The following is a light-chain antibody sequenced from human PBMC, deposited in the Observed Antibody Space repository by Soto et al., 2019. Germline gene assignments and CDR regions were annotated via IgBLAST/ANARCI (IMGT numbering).Light chain of an antibody. CDR1: QSLIYDDGDAY. J-gene: IGKJ4*01. CDR2: KVS. Sequence: DVLMTQSPLSLPVTLGQPATISCRSSQSLIYDDGDAYLNWFQQRPGQSPRRLIYKVSNRFSGVPDRFTGSGAETDFTLKISRVEAEDVGTYYCMQNTQFPLTFGGGTKVDIK. V-gene: IGKV2-30*01. CDR3: MQNTQFPLT.